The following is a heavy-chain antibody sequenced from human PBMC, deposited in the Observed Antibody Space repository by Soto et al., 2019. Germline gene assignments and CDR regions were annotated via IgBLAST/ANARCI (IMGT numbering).Heavy chain of an antibody. Sequence: EVQLLESGGGLVQPGGSLRLSCAASGFPFSSFAMSWVRQAPGKGLEWVSVITNSSDRTSVADSVKGRFTISRDNSKNTLYLQLNNLRAEDTAIYYCTTGPFIAGDYWGQGTLVTVTS. CDR3: TTGPFIAGDY. D-gene: IGHD1-1*01. CDR2: ITNSSDRT. J-gene: IGHJ4*02. V-gene: IGHV3-23*01. CDR1: GFPFSSFA.